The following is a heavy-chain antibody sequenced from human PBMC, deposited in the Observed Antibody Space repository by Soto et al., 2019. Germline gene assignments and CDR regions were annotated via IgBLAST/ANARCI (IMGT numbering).Heavy chain of an antibody. Sequence: SETLSLTCAISGVSFSGYYWSWIRQPPGKGLEWIGEIDHSGSTKYNPSLKSRVTISVDTSKRQFSLNLRSVTAADTAVYYCARAPKPITMIRKQPYYFDYWGHGNLVTVSS. D-gene: IGHD3-10*01. CDR3: ARAPKPITMIRKQPYYFDY. V-gene: IGHV4-34*01. CDR2: IDHSGST. CDR1: GVSFSGYY. J-gene: IGHJ4*01.